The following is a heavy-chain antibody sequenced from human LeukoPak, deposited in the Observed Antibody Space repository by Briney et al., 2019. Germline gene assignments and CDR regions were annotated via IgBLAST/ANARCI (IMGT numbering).Heavy chain of an antibody. Sequence: PGGSLRLSCAASGFTFSSYGMHWVRQAPGKGLEWVAVIWYDGSNKYYADSVKGRFTISRDNSKNTLYLQMNSLRAEDTAVYYCARGEDYDHAFGIWGQGTMVTVSS. CDR1: GFTFSSYG. D-gene: IGHD3-22*01. V-gene: IGHV3-33*01. J-gene: IGHJ3*02. CDR2: IWYDGSNK. CDR3: ARGEDYDHAFGI.